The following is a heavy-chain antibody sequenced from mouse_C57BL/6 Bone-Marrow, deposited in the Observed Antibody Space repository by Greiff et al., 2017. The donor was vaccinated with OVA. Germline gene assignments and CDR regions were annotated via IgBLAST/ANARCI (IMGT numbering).Heavy chain of an antibody. J-gene: IGHJ3*01. V-gene: IGHV2-2*01. CDR1: GFSLTSYG. Sequence: LQESGPGLVQPSQSLSITCTVSGFSLTSYGVHWVRQSPGKGLEWLGVIWSGGSTDYNAAFISRLSISKDNSKSQVFFKMNSLQADDTAIYYCARKDYGYDGAWFAYWGQGTLVTVSA. CDR2: IWSGGST. D-gene: IGHD2-2*01. CDR3: ARKDYGYDGAWFAY.